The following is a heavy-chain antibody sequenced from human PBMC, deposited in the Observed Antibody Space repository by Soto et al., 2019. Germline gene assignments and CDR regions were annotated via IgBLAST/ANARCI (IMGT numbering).Heavy chain of an antibody. CDR2: INPNNGDT. D-gene: IGHD1-20*01. J-gene: IGHJ4*02. CDR1: GYSFTSYG. CDR3: ARESYNWNYDY. V-gene: IGHV1-2*02. Sequence: ASLNVSCKASGYSFTSYGISWVRQAPGQGLEWMGWINPNNGDTGYAEKFLGRLTMTRDTSINTAYMELNRLRSDDTAVYYCARESYNWNYDYWGQRPLVTVSS.